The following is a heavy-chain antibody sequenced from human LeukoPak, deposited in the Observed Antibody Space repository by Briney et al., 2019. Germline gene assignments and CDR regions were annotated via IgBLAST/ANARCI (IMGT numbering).Heavy chain of an antibody. V-gene: IGHV5-51*01. J-gene: IGHJ4*02. CDR2: IYSDDYEI. D-gene: IGHD1-26*01. Sequence: GASLNFSCNASGSTYNTYWIGWVRQLPGKGLGWMGLIYSDDYEIRYSRSFQGHVTISADKSISTAYQQWSSLKASDTAMYYGARGEIVEGTTSHFDHWVQGTLVSVSS. CDR3: ARGEIVEGTTSHFDH. CDR1: GSTYNTYW.